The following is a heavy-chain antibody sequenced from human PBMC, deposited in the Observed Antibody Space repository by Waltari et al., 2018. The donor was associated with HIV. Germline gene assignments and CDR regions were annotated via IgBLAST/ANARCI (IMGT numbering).Heavy chain of an antibody. J-gene: IGHJ5*02. CDR3: ARAVSPNWFDP. V-gene: IGHV7-4-1*02. CDR1: GYSFTTYS. CDR2: IHTNTGNP. Sequence: QVQLVQSGSELKNPGASVKVSCKASGYSFTTYSLNWVRQDPGQGLEWMGWIHTNTGNPTYAQGFTGRFVFSLDTSVSTAYLQISSLKAEDTAVYYCARAVSPNWFDPWGQGTLVAVSS.